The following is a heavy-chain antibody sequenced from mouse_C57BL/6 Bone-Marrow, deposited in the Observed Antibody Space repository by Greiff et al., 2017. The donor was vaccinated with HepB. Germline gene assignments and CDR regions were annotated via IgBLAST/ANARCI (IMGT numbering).Heavy chain of an antibody. CDR1: GFTFSDYY. J-gene: IGHJ1*03. CDR2: ISNVGGST. Sequence: EVLLVESGGGLVQPGGSLKLSCAASGFTFSDYYMYWVRQTPEKRLEWVAYISNVGGSTYYPETVKGRFTIARDNAKNTLYLQMSRLKSEDTAMYDCERHGLGYFWYFDVWGTGTTVTVSS. V-gene: IGHV5-12*01. CDR3: ERHGLGYFWYFDV.